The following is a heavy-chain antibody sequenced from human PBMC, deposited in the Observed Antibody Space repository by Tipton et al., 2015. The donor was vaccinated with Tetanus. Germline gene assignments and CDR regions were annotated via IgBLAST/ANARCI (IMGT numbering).Heavy chain of an antibody. CDR2: IDPSDSYT. Sequence: QLVQSGAEVKKPGESLRISCKGSGYSFTSYWISWVRQMPGKGLEWMGRIDPSDSYTNYSPSFQGHVTISADKSISTVYLQWSSLKASDTAMYYCARQGYYYDSSGYYPYYYYGMDVWGQGTTVTVSS. D-gene: IGHD3-22*01. J-gene: IGHJ6*02. CDR3: ARQGYYYDSSGYYPYYYYGMDV. CDR1: GYSFTSYW. V-gene: IGHV5-10-1*01.